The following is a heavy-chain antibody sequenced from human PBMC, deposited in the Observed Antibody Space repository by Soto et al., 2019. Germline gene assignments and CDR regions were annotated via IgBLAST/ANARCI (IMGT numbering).Heavy chain of an antibody. CDR2: ISWDGGKT. CDR3: AKDRAAGTGAYYYYAMDV. D-gene: IGHD2-8*02. CDR1: GFTFDDYT. J-gene: IGHJ6*02. V-gene: IGHV3-43*01. Sequence: EVQLVESGGVVVQPGGSLRLSCAASGFTFDDYTMHWVRQAPGKSLEWVSLISWDGGKTYYADSVKGRFTISRDNSKNSLHLQMNSLTTEDSASYDCAKDRAAGTGAYYYYAMDVWGQGTTVTVSS.